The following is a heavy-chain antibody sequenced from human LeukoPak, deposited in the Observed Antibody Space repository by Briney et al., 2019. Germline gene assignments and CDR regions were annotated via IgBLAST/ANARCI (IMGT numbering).Heavy chain of an antibody. CDR2: ISHDGRNK. J-gene: IGHJ6*03. Sequence: GGSLRLSCAASGFTFSSYDIHWVRQAPGKGLEWVAVISHDGRNKYYGDSVKGRFTISRDNSKNTLYLQMNGLRPEDTAKYYCASLVLLWLGESELAAGHVDKDVWGKGTTVTVSS. D-gene: IGHD3-10*01. V-gene: IGHV3-30*03. CDR1: GFTFSSYD. CDR3: ASLVLLWLGESELAAGHVDKDV.